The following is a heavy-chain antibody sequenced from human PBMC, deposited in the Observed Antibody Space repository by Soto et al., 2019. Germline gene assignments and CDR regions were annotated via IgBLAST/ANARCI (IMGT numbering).Heavy chain of an antibody. Sequence: PGGSLRLSCAASGFTFSSYDMHWVRQATGKGLEWVSAIGTAGDTYYPGSVKGRFTIPRENAKNSLYLQMNSLRAEDTAVYYCASSWAADYGMDVWGQGTTVTVSS. CDR3: ASSWAADYGMDV. D-gene: IGHD6-13*01. CDR2: IGTAGDT. V-gene: IGHV3-13*01. CDR1: GFTFSSYD. J-gene: IGHJ6*02.